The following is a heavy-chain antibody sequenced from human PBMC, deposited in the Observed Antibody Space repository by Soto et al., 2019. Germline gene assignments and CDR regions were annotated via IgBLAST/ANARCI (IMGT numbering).Heavy chain of an antibody. CDR2: IYYSGST. Sequence: SETLSLTCTVSGGSISSGDYYWSWIRQPPGKGLEWIGYIYYSGSTYYNPSLKSRVTISVDTSKNQFSLKLSSVTAADTAVYYCARRGYSGYDYYYYYGMDVWGQGTTVTVSS. CDR3: ARRGYSGYDYYYYYGMDV. V-gene: IGHV4-30-4*01. CDR1: GGSISSGDYY. D-gene: IGHD5-12*01. J-gene: IGHJ6*02.